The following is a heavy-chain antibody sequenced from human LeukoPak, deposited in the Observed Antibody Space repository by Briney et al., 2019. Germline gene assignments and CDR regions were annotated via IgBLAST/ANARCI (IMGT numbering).Heavy chain of an antibody. D-gene: IGHD2-8*01. V-gene: IGHV3-23*01. CDR3: ATLPGVYDAFDI. CDR2: ISGSGGST. Sequence: GGSLRLSCAASGFTFSTYGMSWVRQAPGKGLEWVSAISGSGGSTYYADSVKGRFTISRDNSKNTLYLQMNSLRAEDTAVYYCATLPGVYDAFDIWGQGTMVTVSS. CDR1: GFTFSTYG. J-gene: IGHJ3*02.